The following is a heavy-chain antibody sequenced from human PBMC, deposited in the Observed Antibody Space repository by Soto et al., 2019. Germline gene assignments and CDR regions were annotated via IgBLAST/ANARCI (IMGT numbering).Heavy chain of an antibody. J-gene: IGHJ3*01. CDR3: ARGDSSGYLRADAFDL. Sequence: QVQLVQSGAEVKKPGSSVKVSCQASGGTFSSYAISWVRQAPGQGLEWMGGIIPIFGTANYAQKFQGRVTITAEESTSTAYMALSSLRSEDTAVYYCARGDSSGYLRADAFDLWGQGTMVTVSS. CDR2: IIPIFGTA. D-gene: IGHD3-22*01. V-gene: IGHV1-69*01. CDR1: GGTFSSYA.